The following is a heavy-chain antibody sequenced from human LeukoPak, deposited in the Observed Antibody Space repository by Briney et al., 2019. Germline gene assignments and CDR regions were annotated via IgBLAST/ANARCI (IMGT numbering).Heavy chain of an antibody. D-gene: IGHD2-2*02. CDR1: GFTFSSYS. Sequence: GGSPILSCAASGFTFSSYSMNCVRQAPGKGLEWVSSISSSSSYIYYADSVKGRFTISRDNAKNSLYLQMNSLRAEDTAVYYCARERCSSTSCYRGDYGMDVWGQGTTVTVSS. J-gene: IGHJ6*02. CDR3: ARERCSSTSCYRGDYGMDV. CDR2: ISSSSSYI. V-gene: IGHV3-21*04.